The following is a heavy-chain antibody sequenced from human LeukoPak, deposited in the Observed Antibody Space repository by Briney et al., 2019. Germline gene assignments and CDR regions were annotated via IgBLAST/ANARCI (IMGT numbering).Heavy chain of an antibody. CDR3: ARTTEAHSWRTRYYDYYMDV. CDR1: GYSISSGYY. D-gene: IGHD6-13*01. CDR2: IYHSGST. J-gene: IGHJ6*03. Sequence: SETLSLTCTVSGYSISSGYYWGWIRQPPGKGLEGIGSIYHSGSTYYNPSLKSRVTISVDTSKNQFSLKLSSVTAADTAVYYCARTTEAHSWRTRYYDYYMDVWGKGTTVTVSS. V-gene: IGHV4-38-2*02.